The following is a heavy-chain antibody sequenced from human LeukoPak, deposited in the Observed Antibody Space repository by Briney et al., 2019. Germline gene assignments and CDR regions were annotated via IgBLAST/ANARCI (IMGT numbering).Heavy chain of an antibody. V-gene: IGHV3-11*04. CDR1: GGSFSGYY. Sequence: LSLTCAVYGGSFSGYYWSWIRQPPGKGLEWISYISSSGSITSHADSVKGRFTISRDNAKNSLYLQMNSLRAEDTAVYYCARGRSDYYYYMDVWGKGTTVTVSS. CDR2: ISSSGSIT. CDR3: ARGRSDYYYYMDV. J-gene: IGHJ6*03.